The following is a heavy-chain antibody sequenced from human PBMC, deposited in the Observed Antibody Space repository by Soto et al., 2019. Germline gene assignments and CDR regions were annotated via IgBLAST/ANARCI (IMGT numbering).Heavy chain of an antibody. Sequence: GGSLRLSCAASGFTFSSYSMNWLRRAPGKGLEWVSSISSSSSYIYYADSVKGRFTISRDNAKNTLYLQMNSLRAEDTAVYYCARDARPEHDAFDIWGQGTMVTVS. V-gene: IGHV3-21*01. CDR1: GFTFSSYS. J-gene: IGHJ3*02. CDR3: ARDARPEHDAFDI. CDR2: ISSSSSYI.